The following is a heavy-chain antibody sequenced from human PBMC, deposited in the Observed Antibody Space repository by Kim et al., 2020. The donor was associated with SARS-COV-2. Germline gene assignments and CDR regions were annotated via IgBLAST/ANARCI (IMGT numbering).Heavy chain of an antibody. CDR3: ARERLQLWSGGMDV. CDR1: GFTFSSYA. D-gene: IGHD5-18*01. Sequence: GGSLRLSCAASGFTFSSYAMHWVRQAPGKGLEWVAVISYDGSNKYYADSVKGRFTISRDNSKNTLYLQMNSLRAEDTAVYYCARERLQLWSGGMDVWGQGTTVTVSS. J-gene: IGHJ6*02. V-gene: IGHV3-30*04. CDR2: ISYDGSNK.